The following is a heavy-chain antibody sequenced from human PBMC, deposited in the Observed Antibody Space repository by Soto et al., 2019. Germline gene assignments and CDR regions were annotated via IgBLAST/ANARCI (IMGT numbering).Heavy chain of an antibody. CDR3: GRHKDIVLVGFDP. CDR1: GGSISSYY. CDR2: IYYSGST. Sequence: SETLSLTCIVSGGSISSYYWTWIRQPPGKGLEWIGYIYYSGSTYYNPSLKSRVTISVDTSKNQFSLKLSSVTAADTAVYYCGRHKDIVLVGFDPWGQGTLVTVSS. V-gene: IGHV4-59*08. J-gene: IGHJ5*02. D-gene: IGHD2-2*01.